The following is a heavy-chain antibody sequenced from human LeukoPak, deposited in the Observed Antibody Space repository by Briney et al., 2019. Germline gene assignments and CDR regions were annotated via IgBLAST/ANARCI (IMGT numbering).Heavy chain of an antibody. CDR1: GFTFSSYS. D-gene: IGHD2-15*01. CDR3: ARVSGWPWDY. J-gene: IGHJ4*02. V-gene: IGHV3-48*02. Sequence: GGSLRLSCAASGFTFSSYSMNWVRQAPGKGLEWVSYISLSSTTIYYADSVKGRFTISRDDAKNSLYLQMNSLRDEGTAVYYCARVSGWPWDYWGQGTLVTVSS. CDR2: ISLSSTTI.